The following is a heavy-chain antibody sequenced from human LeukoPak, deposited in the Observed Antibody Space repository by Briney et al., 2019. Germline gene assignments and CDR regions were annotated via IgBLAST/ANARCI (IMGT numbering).Heavy chain of an antibody. CDR1: GGSFSGYY. Sequence: PSETLSLTCAVYGGSFSGYYWSWIRQPPGRRLEWIGEINHSGSTNYNPSLKSRVTISVDTSKNQFSLKLSSVTAADTAVYYCARARGYSYGYPDYWGQGTLVTVFS. CDR2: INHSGST. D-gene: IGHD5-18*01. CDR3: ARARGYSYGYPDY. J-gene: IGHJ4*02. V-gene: IGHV4-34*01.